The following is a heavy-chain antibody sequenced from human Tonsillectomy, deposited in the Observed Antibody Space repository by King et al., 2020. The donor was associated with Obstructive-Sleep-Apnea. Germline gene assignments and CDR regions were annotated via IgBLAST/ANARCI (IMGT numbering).Heavy chain of an antibody. CDR3: ARMTIAARPDAFDI. CDR2: IDWDDDK. J-gene: IGHJ3*02. V-gene: IGHV2-70*11. CDR1: GFSLSTSGMC. Sequence: VTLKESGPALVKPTQTLTLTCTFSGFSLSTSGMCVSRIRQPPGKALEWLARIDWDDDKYYSTSLKTRLTISKDTSKNQVVLTMPNMDPVDTATYYCARMTIAARPDAFDIWGQGTMVTVSS. D-gene: IGHD6-6*01.